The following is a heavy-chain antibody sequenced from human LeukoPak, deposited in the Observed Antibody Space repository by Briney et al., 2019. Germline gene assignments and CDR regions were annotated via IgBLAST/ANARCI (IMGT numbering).Heavy chain of an antibody. CDR3: ARSFASTPLSSGDYYYYGMDV. V-gene: IGHV3-30-3*01. CDR1: GFTFSSYA. D-gene: IGHD2/OR15-2a*01. CDR2: ISYDGSKK. Sequence: PGRSLRLSCAASGFTFSSYAMHWVRQAPGKGLEGGAVISYDGSKKYYADSVKGRFTISRDNSKNTLYLQMTSLRAEDTAVYYCARSFASTPLSSGDYYYYGMDVWGQGTTVTVSS. J-gene: IGHJ6*02.